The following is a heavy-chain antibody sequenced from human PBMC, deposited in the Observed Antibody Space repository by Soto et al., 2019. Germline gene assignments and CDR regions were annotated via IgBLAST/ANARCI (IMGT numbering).Heavy chain of an antibody. Sequence: PGGSLRLSCAASGFTFSSYGMHWVRQAPGKGLEWVAVIWYDGSNKYYADSVKGRFTISRDNSKKTLYLQMNSLRAEDTAVYYCARGRLRFLEWLLGMDVWGQVPTFTVSS. CDR2: IWYDGSNK. CDR1: GFTFSSYG. J-gene: IGHJ6*02. CDR3: ARGRLRFLEWLLGMDV. V-gene: IGHV3-33*01. D-gene: IGHD3-3*01.